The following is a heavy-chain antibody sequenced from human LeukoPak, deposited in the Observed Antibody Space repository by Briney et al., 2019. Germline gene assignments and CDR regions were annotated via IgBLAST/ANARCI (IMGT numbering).Heavy chain of an antibody. J-gene: IGHJ3*02. CDR2: MYRGGST. V-gene: IGHV3-66*01. Sequence: GGSLTLSCAASGIIVSSNFMSWVRQAPGKGLEWVSVMYRGGSTYYADSVLGGLIISRDRSKNTLYLQLTSVRAEDAAMYYCAKSLCSGDCYGPNDVFDIWGQGTMVTVSS. D-gene: IGHD2-21*02. CDR1: GIIVSSNF. CDR3: AKSLCSGDCYGPNDVFDI.